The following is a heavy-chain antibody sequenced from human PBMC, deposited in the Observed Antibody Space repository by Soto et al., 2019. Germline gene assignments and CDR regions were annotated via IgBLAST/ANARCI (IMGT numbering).Heavy chain of an antibody. CDR1: GGSISSYY. J-gene: IGHJ5*02. Sequence: PSETLSLTCTFSGGSISSYYWSWIRQPPGKGLEWIGYIYYSGSTNYNPSLKSRVTISVDTSKNQFSLKLSSVTAADTAVYYCARELFGRSVWFDPPGQGTPVTVSS. D-gene: IGHD3-10*01. CDR3: ARELFGRSVWFDP. V-gene: IGHV4-59*01. CDR2: IYYSGST.